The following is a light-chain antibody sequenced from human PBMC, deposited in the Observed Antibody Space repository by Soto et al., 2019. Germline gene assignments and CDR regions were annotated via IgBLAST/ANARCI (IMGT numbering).Light chain of an antibody. CDR2: DAS. J-gene: IGKJ5*01. CDR1: QDIANY. V-gene: IGKV1-33*01. CDR3: QQYYNHPIT. Sequence: DIQMTQSPSSLSASVGDRVTITCQASQDIANYLTWYQQKPGKAPNLLIYDASILQTGVPSRFSGGGFGTDFTLTISSLQPEDIATYYCQQYYNHPITFGQGTRLEIK.